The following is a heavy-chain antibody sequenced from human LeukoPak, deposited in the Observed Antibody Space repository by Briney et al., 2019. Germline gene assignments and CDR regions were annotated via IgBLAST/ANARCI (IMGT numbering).Heavy chain of an antibody. V-gene: IGHV3-23*01. D-gene: IGHD3-22*01. CDR3: AKLISGYYPGVYFDY. J-gene: IGHJ4*02. CDR2: ISGSGGST. CDR1: GFTFSSYG. Sequence: PGGTLRLSCAASGFTFSSYGMSWVRQAPGKGLEWVSAISGSGGSTYYADSVKGRFTISRDNSKNTLYLQMNSLRAEDTAVYYCAKLISGYYPGVYFDYWGQGTLVTVSS.